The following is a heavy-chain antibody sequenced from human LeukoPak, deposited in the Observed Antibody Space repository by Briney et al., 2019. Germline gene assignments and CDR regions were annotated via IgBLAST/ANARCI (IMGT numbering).Heavy chain of an antibody. J-gene: IGHJ3*02. CDR1: GGTFSSYA. V-gene: IGHV1-69*04. D-gene: IGHD5-24*01. CDR2: IIPIFGIA. Sequence: GASVRVSCKASGGTFSSYAISWVRQAPGRGLEWMGRIIPIFGIANYAQKFQGRVTITADKSTSTAYMELSSLRSEDTAVYYCARATGASDIWGQGTMVTVSS. CDR3: ARATGASDI.